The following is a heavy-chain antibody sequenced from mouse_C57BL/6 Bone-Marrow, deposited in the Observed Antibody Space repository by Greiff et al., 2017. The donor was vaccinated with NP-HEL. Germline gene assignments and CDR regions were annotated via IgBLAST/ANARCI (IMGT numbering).Heavy chain of an antibody. D-gene: IGHD2-3*01. Sequence: EVKLMESGAELVRPGASVKLSCTASGFNIKDDYMHWVKQRPEQGLEWIGWIDPENGDTEYASKFQGKAAITAATSSNTAYLQLSSLTSGDTAVYYCTTMATDYWGHGTTLTVSS. J-gene: IGHJ2*01. CDR1: GFNIKDDY. V-gene: IGHV14-4*01. CDR3: TTMATDY. CDR2: IDPENGDT.